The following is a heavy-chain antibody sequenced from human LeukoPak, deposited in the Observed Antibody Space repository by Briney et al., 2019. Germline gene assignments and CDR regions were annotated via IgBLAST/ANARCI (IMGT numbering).Heavy chain of an antibody. CDR1: AYTFTGYY. CDR2: IIPIFGTA. CDR3: ARDCSGGSCRSDAFDI. Sequence: ASVKVSCKASAYTFTGYYLHWVRQAPGQGLEWMGGIIPIFGTANYAQKFQGRVTITADESTSTAYMELSSLRSEDTAVYYCARDCSGGSCRSDAFDIWGQGTMVTVSS. V-gene: IGHV1-69*13. D-gene: IGHD2-15*01. J-gene: IGHJ3*02.